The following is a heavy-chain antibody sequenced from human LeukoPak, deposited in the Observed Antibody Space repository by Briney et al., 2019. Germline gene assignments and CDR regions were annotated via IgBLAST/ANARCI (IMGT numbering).Heavy chain of an antibody. CDR3: AREDEGRIAVAGTQPFDY. Sequence: ASVKVSCKASGYTFTSYGISWVRQAPGQGLEWMGWISAYNGNTNYAQKLQGRVTMTTDTSTSTAYMELRSLRSDDTAVYYCAREDEGRIAVAGTQPFDYWGQGTLVTVSS. V-gene: IGHV1-18*01. J-gene: IGHJ4*02. D-gene: IGHD6-19*01. CDR2: ISAYNGNT. CDR1: GYTFTSYG.